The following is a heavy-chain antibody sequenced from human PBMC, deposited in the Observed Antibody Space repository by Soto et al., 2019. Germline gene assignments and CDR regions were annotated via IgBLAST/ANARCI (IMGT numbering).Heavy chain of an antibody. CDR1: GFTFRSFV. CDR2: TSYDGTNK. J-gene: IGHJ4*02. V-gene: IGHV3-30*19. D-gene: IGHD3-16*01. CDR3: ARWGTTGGLDV. Sequence: QVQLVESGGGVVQPGTSLRLSCVGSGFTFRSFVIHWVLQAPGRGLEWVALTSYDGTNKYFGDSVKGRFTISRDNSRNTVDLQMDSLRLEETALYYCARWGTTGGLDVWGQGTLVSVSS.